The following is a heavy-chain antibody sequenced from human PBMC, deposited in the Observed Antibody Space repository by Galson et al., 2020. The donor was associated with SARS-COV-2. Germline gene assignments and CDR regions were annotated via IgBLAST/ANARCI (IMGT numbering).Heavy chain of an antibody. CDR2: ISITGSST. CDR3: AKHDCRGGGCSWGYYYYGMDV. Sequence: GGSLRLSCAASGFYFSNYVMIWVRQTPGKGLEWVSSISITGSSTDYADSVKGRFTVSRDNSKNTLFLQMNSLRAEDTALYYCAKHDCRGGGCSWGYYYYGMDVWGQGTTVTVSS. V-gene: IGHV3-23*01. J-gene: IGHJ6*02. CDR1: GFYFSNYV. D-gene: IGHD2-21*02.